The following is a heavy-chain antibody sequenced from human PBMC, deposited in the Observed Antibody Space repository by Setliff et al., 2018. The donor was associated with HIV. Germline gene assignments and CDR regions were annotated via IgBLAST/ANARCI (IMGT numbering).Heavy chain of an antibody. CDR3: ARASWFSSSSGDYYYMDV. J-gene: IGHJ6*03. CDR2: IYYSGHT. V-gene: IGHV4-31*03. Sequence: SETLSLTCSVSGDSVSNGAYYWSWIRQHPGKGLEWIGHIYYSGHTHYNPSLKSRVSISVDASKNQFSLRLSSVTAADTAVYSCARASWFSSSSGDYYYMDVWGKGATVTVSS. CDR1: GDSVSNGAYY. D-gene: IGHD6-6*01.